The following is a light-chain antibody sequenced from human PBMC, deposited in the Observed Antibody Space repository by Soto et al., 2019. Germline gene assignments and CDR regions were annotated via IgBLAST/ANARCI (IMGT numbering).Light chain of an antibody. V-gene: IGKV3-11*01. CDR3: QRGSNWPST. CDR1: QTVSSA. CDR2: DPS. J-gene: IGKJ4*01. Sequence: EIALTQSPATLSSSPGARATLSCRASQTVSSALAWYQQKPGQPPRLLIYDPSNRATGNPDRFSGSECDTAFYLSTSSREREDFGVSYCQRGSNWPSTFGGVTKVEL.